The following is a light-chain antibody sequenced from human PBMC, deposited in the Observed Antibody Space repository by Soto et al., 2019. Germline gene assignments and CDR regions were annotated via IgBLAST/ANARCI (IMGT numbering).Light chain of an antibody. CDR1: SSDVGYYDY. J-gene: IGLJ1*01. CDR2: EVT. CDR3: SSYAGRNNFV. Sequence: QSALTQPPSASGFPGQSVTISCTGTSSDVGYYDYVSWYQQHPGKAPKLVIYEVTKRPSGVPDRVSASKSGNTASLTVSGLRAEDQPDSSCSSYAGRNNFVFGSGTKVTV. V-gene: IGLV2-8*01.